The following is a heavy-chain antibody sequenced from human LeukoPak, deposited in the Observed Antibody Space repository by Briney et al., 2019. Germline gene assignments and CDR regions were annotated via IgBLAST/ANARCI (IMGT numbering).Heavy chain of an antibody. CDR2: IRYDGSNK. CDR1: GFTFSSYG. J-gene: IGHJ3*02. CDR3: AKDQAAAGPPYDAFDI. D-gene: IGHD6-13*01. V-gene: IGHV3-30*02. Sequence: GGSLRLSCAASGFTFSSYGMHWVRQAPGKGLERVSFIRYDGSNKYYADSVKGRFTISRDNSKNTLYLQMNSLRAEDTAVYYCAKDQAAAGPPYDAFDIWGQGTMVTVTS.